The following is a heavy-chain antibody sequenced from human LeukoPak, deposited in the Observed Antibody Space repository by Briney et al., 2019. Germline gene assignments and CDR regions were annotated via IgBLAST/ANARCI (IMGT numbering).Heavy chain of an antibody. CDR3: TTPFPRYYDSSGYCH. V-gene: IGHV3-15*01. CDR2: IKSKTDGGTT. CDR1: GFTFNNAW. D-gene: IGHD3-22*01. Sequence: GGSLRLSCAASGFTFNNAWMSWVRQAPGKGLEWVGRIKSKTDGGTTDYAAPVKGRFTISRDDSKNTLFLQMNSLKTEDTAVYYCTTPFPRYYDSSGYCHWAQGTLVPVSS. J-gene: IGHJ4*02.